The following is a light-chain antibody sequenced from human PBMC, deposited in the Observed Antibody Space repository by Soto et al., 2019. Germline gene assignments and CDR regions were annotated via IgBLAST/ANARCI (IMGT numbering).Light chain of an antibody. CDR3: QQFGSSPGFT. CDR1: QSINNRY. Sequence: EIVLTQPPGTLSLSPGERATLSCRASQSINNRYLAWYQQKPGQAPRLLIYAASSRATGIPDRFSGSGSGTDFTLTISRLEPEDFAVYYCQQFGSSPGFTFGPGTKVDIK. CDR2: AAS. J-gene: IGKJ3*01. V-gene: IGKV3-20*01.